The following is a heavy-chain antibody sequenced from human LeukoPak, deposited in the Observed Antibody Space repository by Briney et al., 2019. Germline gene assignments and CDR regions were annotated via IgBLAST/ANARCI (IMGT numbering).Heavy chain of an antibody. CDR3: AREDDSWGPNNLDL. CDR2: IDTSSSTM. Sequence: GGSLRLSCAASAFTFSDYSMNWVRQAPGKGLEWISYIDTSSSTMYYADSVMGRFTISRDNAKESLYLQMNSLRDEDTAVYYCAREDDSWGPNNLDLWGQGTMVAVPS. D-gene: IGHD7-27*01. V-gene: IGHV3-48*02. J-gene: IGHJ3*01. CDR1: AFTFSDYS.